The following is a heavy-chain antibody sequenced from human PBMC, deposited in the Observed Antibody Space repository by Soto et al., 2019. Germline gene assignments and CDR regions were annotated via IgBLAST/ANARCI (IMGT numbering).Heavy chain of an antibody. CDR1: GYNFAGYW. CDR3: ARYNAPSLAGNWFDP. V-gene: IGHV5-51*01. J-gene: IGHJ5*02. CDR2: IYPDDSQT. D-gene: IGHD1-20*01. Sequence: EVQLVQSGAEVKKAGESLKISCKGSGYNFAGYWTVWVRQMPGKGLEWMGIIYPDDSQTIYSPSFEGQVTISADKSISTAYLQWSRLKDSDTAMYYCARYNAPSLAGNWFDPWGQGTLVTVSS.